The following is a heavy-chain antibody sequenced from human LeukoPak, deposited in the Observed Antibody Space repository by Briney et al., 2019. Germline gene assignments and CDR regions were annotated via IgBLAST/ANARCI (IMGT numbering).Heavy chain of an antibody. CDR2: INAGNGIT. Sequence: ASVKVSCKASGYTFTSYAMHWVRQAPGQRLEWMGWINAGNGITKYSQKFQGRVTMTTDTSTSTAYMELRSLRSDDTAVYYCARDGGVVVIAEFDYWGQGTLVTVSS. V-gene: IGHV1-3*01. D-gene: IGHD3-22*01. CDR3: ARDGGVVVIAEFDY. J-gene: IGHJ4*02. CDR1: GYTFTSYA.